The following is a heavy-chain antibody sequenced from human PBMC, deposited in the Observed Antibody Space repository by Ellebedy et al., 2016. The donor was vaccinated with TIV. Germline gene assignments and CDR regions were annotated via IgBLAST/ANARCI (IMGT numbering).Heavy chain of an antibody. D-gene: IGHD1-26*01. CDR1: GFTLRSYA. CDR2: TGDDT. V-gene: IGHV3-23*01. J-gene: IGHJ4*02. Sequence: GGSLRLSXAASGFTLRSYAMSWVRQAPGQGLERVASTGDDTFYADSVKGRFTISRDNSKNTLYLQMNSLRAEDTAVYYCAKLQVGATNYFDYWGQGTLVAVSS. CDR3: AKLQVGATNYFDY.